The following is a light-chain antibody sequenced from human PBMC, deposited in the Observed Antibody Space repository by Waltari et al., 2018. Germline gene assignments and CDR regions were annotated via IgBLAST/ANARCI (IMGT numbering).Light chain of an antibody. J-gene: IGLJ3*02. CDR2: DVI. Sequence: QSALTQPASVSGSPGQSITISCTGTTSDVGGFNSVPLYQVHPGHAPRVMIYDVINRPSGVSDRFSASKSGNTASLTISGLQAEDEGDYYCSSQSTNSVVLFGGGTKLTVL. V-gene: IGLV2-14*03. CDR3: SSQSTNSVVL. CDR1: TSDVGGFNS.